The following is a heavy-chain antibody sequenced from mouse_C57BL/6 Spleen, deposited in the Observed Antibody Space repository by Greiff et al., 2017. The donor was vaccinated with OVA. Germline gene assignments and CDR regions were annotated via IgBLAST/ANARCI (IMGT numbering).Heavy chain of an antibody. CDR1: GYTFTSYW. CDR2: IDPSDSYT. CDR3: ARWGYYKNFDY. Sequence: VQLQQPGAELVMPGASVKLPCKASGYTFTSYWMHWVKQRPGQGLEWIGEIDPSDSYTNYNQKFKGKSTLTVDKSSSTAYMQLSSLTSEDSAVYYCARWGYYKNFDYWGQGTTLTVSS. V-gene: IGHV1-69*01. D-gene: IGHD2-12*01. J-gene: IGHJ2*01.